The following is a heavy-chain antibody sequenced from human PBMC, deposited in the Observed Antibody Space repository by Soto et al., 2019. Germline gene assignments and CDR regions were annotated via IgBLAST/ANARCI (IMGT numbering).Heavy chain of an antibody. J-gene: IGHJ6*02. Sequence: QVQLVQSGAEVKKPGSSVKVSCKASGGTFSSYAISWVRQAPGQGLEWMGGIIPIFGTANYAQKFQGRVTITADKSTSTAYMELSSLRSEDTVVYYCARATYSGSYYYYYYGMDVWGQGTTVTVSS. CDR2: IIPIFGTA. CDR3: ARATYSGSYYYYYYGMDV. D-gene: IGHD1-26*01. V-gene: IGHV1-69*06. CDR1: GGTFSSYA.